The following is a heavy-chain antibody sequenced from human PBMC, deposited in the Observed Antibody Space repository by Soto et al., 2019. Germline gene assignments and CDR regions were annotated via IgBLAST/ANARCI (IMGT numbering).Heavy chain of an antibody. CDR2: ISVALGDT. CDR1: GYKFNNYG. J-gene: IGHJ4*02. Sequence: VQLLQSGAEVRKPGASVKVSCKASGYKFNNYGMHWVRQAPGENFEWMGWISVALGDTRYSQKFDGRVTIARNTSASTVYMELRGLTSEETAIYYCARDVAASAFDYWGQGTLVTVSS. CDR3: ARDVAASAFDY. D-gene: IGHD2-21*02. V-gene: IGHV1-3*01.